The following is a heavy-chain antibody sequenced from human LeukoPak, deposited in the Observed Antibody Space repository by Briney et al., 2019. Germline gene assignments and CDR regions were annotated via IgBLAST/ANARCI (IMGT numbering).Heavy chain of an antibody. Sequence: SGGSLRLSCAVSGFTFSHYSMHWVRQAPGKGLEWVAAIRYDGSNKYYADSVRGRFTLSRDNSKNTLYLQMDSLRGEDTAVYYCTRDLYDMNAWGQGTTVTVSS. V-gene: IGHV3-33*01. J-gene: IGHJ6*02. CDR2: IRYDGSNK. CDR1: GFTFSHYS. CDR3: TRDLYDMNA.